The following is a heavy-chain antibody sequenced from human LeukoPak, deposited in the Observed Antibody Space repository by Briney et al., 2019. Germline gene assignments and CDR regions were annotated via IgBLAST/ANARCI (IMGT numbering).Heavy chain of an antibody. D-gene: IGHD2-21*02. CDR2: IIPIFGTA. CDR3: ARAYCGGDCYSPYYYGMDV. CDR1: GGTLSSYA. V-gene: IGHV1-69*13. Sequence: EASVKVSCKASGGTLSSYATSWVRPAPGQGLEWMGGIIPIFGTANYAQKFQGRVTITADESTSTAYMELSSLRSEDTAVYYCARAYCGGDCYSPYYYGMDVWGKGTTVTVSS. J-gene: IGHJ6*04.